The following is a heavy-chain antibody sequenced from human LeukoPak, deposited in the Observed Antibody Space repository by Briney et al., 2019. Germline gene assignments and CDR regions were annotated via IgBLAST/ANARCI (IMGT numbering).Heavy chain of an antibody. CDR1: GGTFSSYD. Sequence: GASVNVSCKASGGTFSSYDISWVRQAPGQGLEWMGRIIPILGIANYAQKFQGRVTITADKSTSTAYMELSSLRSEDTAVYYCATLSEPDQLAALYGMDVWGQGTTVTVSS. CDR2: IIPILGIA. V-gene: IGHV1-69*04. D-gene: IGHD6-13*01. CDR3: ATLSEPDQLAALYGMDV. J-gene: IGHJ6*02.